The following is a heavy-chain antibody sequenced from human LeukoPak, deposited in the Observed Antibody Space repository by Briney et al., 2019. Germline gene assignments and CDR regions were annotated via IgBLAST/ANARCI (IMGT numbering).Heavy chain of an antibody. Sequence: SETLSLTCTVSGASVTDYYWSWIRQSPGKGLEWISYIHHSGNSDYNPSLRSRVTTSLDTSKNQFSLNLISVTAADTAVFYCTRGHWGLQSWSQGTLVTVSS. CDR2: IHHSGNS. V-gene: IGHV4-59*02. CDR3: TRGHWGLQS. CDR1: GASVTDYY. D-gene: IGHD7-27*01. J-gene: IGHJ5*02.